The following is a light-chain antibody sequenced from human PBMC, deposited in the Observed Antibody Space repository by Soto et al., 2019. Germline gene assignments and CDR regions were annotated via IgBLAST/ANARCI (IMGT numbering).Light chain of an antibody. V-gene: IGLV2-14*01. J-gene: IGLJ2*01. CDR3: SSYTGSGTLV. Sequence: QSALTQPASVSGSPGQSITISCTGTSSDVGGYNYVSWYQQNQGKAPKLMIYEVNNRPSGVSDRFSGSKSGNTASLTISGLQAEDEADYFCSSYTGSGTLVFGGGTKVTVL. CDR1: SSDVGGYNY. CDR2: EVN.